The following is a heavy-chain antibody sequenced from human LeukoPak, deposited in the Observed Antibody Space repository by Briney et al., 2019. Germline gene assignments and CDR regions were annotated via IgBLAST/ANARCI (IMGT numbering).Heavy chain of an antibody. V-gene: IGHV3-21*01. CDR3: ARFDSSSWFDP. Sequence: GGSLRLSCAASGFTFSSYSMNWVRQAPGKGLEWVSSISSSSSYIYYADSVKGRFTISRDNAKDSLYLQMNSLRAEDTAVYYCARFDSSSWFDPWGQGTLVTVSS. J-gene: IGHJ5*02. D-gene: IGHD6-13*01. CDR1: GFTFSSYS. CDR2: ISSSSSYI.